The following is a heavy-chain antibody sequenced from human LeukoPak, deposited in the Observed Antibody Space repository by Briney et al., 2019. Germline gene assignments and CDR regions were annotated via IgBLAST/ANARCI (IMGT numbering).Heavy chain of an antibody. CDR3: AKRGAGYYFDY. J-gene: IGHJ4*02. CDR2: ITDSGGGT. D-gene: IGHD3-10*01. Sequence: GRSLRLSCAASGFTFSSYAMSWVSQDPGKGLEWVSSITDSGGGTFYADSVKGRFTISRDNSKNTLFLQLNSLRAEDTAVYYCAKRGAGYYFDYWGQGTLVTVSS. V-gene: IGHV3-23*01. CDR1: GFTFSSYA.